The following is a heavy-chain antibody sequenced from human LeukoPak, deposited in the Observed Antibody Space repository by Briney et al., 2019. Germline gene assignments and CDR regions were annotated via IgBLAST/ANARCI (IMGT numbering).Heavy chain of an antibody. V-gene: IGHV4-34*01. CDR1: GGSFSGYH. CDR2: INHSGST. J-gene: IGHJ4*02. CDR3: ARRVPPRSRSRQRSSGGGYYFDY. Sequence: SETLSLTCAVYGGSFSGYHWSWIRQPPGKGLEWIGEINHSGSTNYNPSLKSRVTISVDTSKNQFSLKLSSVTAADTAVYYCARRVPPRSRSRQRSSGGGYYFDYWGQGTLVTVSS. D-gene: IGHD1-26*01.